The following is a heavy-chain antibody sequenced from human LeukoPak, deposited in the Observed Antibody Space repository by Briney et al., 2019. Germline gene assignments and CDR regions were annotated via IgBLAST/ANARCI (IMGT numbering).Heavy chain of an antibody. J-gene: IGHJ3*02. D-gene: IGHD5/OR15-5a*01. CDR3: ARSVEVDAFDI. CDR1: GFTVSSNY. V-gene: IGHV3-53*01. Sequence: GGSLRLSCAASGFTVSSNYMGWVRQAPGKGLEWVSVIYSGGSTYYADSVKGRFTISRDNSKNTLYLQMNSLRAEDTAVYYCARSVEVDAFDIWGQGTMVTVSS. CDR2: IYSGGST.